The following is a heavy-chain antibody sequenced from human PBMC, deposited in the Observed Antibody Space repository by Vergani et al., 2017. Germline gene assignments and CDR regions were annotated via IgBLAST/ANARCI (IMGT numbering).Heavy chain of an antibody. J-gene: IGHJ4*02. CDR1: GGTFSSYT. CDR3: ARGIVGAAAHFDY. V-gene: IGHV1-69*02. Sequence: QVQLVQSGAEVKKPGSSVKVSCKASGGTFSSYTISWVRQAPGQGLEWMGRIIPILGIANYAQKLQGRGTITADKSTSTAYMELSSLRSEDTAVYYCARGIVGAAAHFDYWGQGTLVTVSS. CDR2: IIPILGIA. D-gene: IGHD1-26*01.